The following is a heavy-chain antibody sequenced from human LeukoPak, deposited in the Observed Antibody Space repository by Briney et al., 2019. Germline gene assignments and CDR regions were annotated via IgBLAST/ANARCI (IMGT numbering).Heavy chain of an antibody. CDR2: ISYDGSNK. J-gene: IGHJ6*02. CDR1: GFTFSSYA. Sequence: GRSLRLSCAASGFTFSSYAMHWVRQAPGKGLEWVAVISYDGSNKYYADSVKGRFTISRDNSKNTLYLQMNSLRAEDTAVYYCAKTYYGMDVWGQGTTVTVSS. CDR3: AKTYYGMDV. V-gene: IGHV3-30-3*02.